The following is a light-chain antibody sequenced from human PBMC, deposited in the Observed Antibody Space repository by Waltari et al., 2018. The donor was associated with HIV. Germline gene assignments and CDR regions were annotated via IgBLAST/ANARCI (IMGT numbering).Light chain of an antibody. CDR1: ERLRPSKGRDY. CDR2: LAS. CDR3: LQNSRAPFA. Sequence: DFLATQITLSLTVSPGESASISCTATERLRPSKGRDYLDWYGKRPGQTPRPLIYLASNRASGVPDRFVGTGSGTDFTLRITRVEAADVGTYFCLQNSRAPFAFGQGT. V-gene: IGKV2-28*01. J-gene: IGKJ2*01.